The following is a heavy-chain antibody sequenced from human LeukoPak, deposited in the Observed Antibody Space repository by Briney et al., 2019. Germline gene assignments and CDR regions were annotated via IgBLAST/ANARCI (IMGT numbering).Heavy chain of an antibody. CDR2: ISSNGAGT. V-gene: IGHV3-64D*09. CDR3: VKDRGYYFDY. J-gene: IGHJ4*02. D-gene: IGHD3-10*01. CDR1: GFTFSSNA. Sequence: PGGSLRLSCVASGFTFSSNAMHWVRQAPGKGLEYVSAISSNGAGTYYEDSVKGRITISRDNSKNTLYLQMSSLRAEDTAVYYCVKDRGYYFDYWGQGTLVTVSS.